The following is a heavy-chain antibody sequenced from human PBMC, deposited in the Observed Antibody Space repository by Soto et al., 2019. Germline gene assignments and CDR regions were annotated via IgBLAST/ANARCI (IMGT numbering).Heavy chain of an antibody. CDR3: VRGGKSSSTP. D-gene: IGHD3-10*01. CDR1: GVAISTYY. J-gene: IGHJ5*02. Sequence: PSDTLSLTCTISGVAISTYYWSWIRQPPGKGLEWIGNIYYTESTSYNPPLRSRVIISVDTTKNDFSPELRSVPVADTAAIYCVRGGKSSSTPFGQGTRVTVSS. V-gene: IGHV4-59*01. CDR2: IYYTEST.